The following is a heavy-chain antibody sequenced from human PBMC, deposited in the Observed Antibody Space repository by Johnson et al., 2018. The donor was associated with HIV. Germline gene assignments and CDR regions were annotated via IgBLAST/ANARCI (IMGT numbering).Heavy chain of an antibody. J-gene: IGHJ3*02. CDR1: GFTFSSYA. CDR2: IWSDGSNK. V-gene: IGHV3-33*08. D-gene: IGHD1-14*01. CDR3: ARAGASSGRPDAFDI. Sequence: QVQLLESGGGLVQPGGSLRLSCAASGFTFSSYAMSWVRQAPGKGLEWVAVIWSDGSNKYYADSVKGRFTISRDNSKNTLYLQMNSLRAEDTAVYYCARAGASSGRPDAFDIWGQGTMVTVSS.